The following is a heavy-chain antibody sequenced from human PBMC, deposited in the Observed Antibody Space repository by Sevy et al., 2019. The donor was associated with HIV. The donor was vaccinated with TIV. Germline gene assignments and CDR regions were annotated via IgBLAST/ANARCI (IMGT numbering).Heavy chain of an antibody. CDR2: IKQDGSVK. V-gene: IGHV3-7*01. Sequence: GESLKISCAASGFSLNIYWMSWVRQAPGKGLEWVANIKQDGSVKYYVDSVKGRFTISTDNARNLLYLQMNSLRAEDTALYYCVRAIAADGSFWGQGTLVTVSS. CDR3: VRAIAADGSF. J-gene: IGHJ4*02. D-gene: IGHD6-13*01. CDR1: GFSLNIYW.